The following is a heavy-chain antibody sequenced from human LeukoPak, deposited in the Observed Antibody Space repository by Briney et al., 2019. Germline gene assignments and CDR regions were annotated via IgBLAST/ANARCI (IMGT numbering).Heavy chain of an antibody. V-gene: IGHV3-30*03. D-gene: IGHD3-16*01. Sequence: SGGSLRLSCAASGFTFSSYGIHWVRQAPGKGLEWVAVISYDGSNKYNVDSVKGRFTISRDNSKSTLYLQMNSLRAEDTAVYYCARGGRGVWGSLDYWGQGTLVTVSS. J-gene: IGHJ4*02. CDR1: GFTFSSYG. CDR3: ARGGRGVWGSLDY. CDR2: ISYDGSNK.